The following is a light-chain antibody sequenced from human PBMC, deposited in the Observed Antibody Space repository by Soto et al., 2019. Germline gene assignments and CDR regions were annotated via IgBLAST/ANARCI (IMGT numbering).Light chain of an antibody. J-gene: IGLJ1*01. V-gene: IGLV2-14*01. CDR2: EVS. CDR3: SSYTGSRAYV. CDR1: SSDVGGYNY. Sequence: QSVLTQPASVSGSPGQSITISCTGTSSDVGGYNYVSWYQQQSGKAPKLMIHEVSNRPSGVSNRFSGSKSGNTASLTISGLQAEDEADYYCSSYTGSRAYVFGIGTKV.